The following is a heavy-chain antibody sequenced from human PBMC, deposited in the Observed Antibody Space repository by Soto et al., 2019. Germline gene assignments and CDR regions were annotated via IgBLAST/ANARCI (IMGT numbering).Heavy chain of an antibody. V-gene: IGHV4-34*01. D-gene: IGHD1-1*01. Sequence: QVQLQQWGAGLLKPSETLSLTCAVYGGSFSGYYWSWIRQPPGKGLEWIGEIKHSGSTNYNPSLKSRVTISVDTSKNQFSLKLSSVTAADTAVYYCARGTGTWGTYYYYGMDVWGQGTTVTVSS. J-gene: IGHJ6*02. CDR2: IKHSGST. CDR1: GGSFSGYY. CDR3: ARGTGTWGTYYYYGMDV.